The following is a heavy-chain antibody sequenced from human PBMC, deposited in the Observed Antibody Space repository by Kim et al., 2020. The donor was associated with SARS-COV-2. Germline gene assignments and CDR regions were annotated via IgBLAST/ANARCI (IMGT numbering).Heavy chain of an antibody. CDR2: ISSSSTTI. D-gene: IGHD6-13*01. V-gene: IGHV3-48*04. J-gene: IGHJ6*02. Sequence: GWSLRLSCAASGFTFSSYSMNWVRQAPGKGLEWVSYISSSSTTIYYADSVKGRFTISRDNTKNSLYLQMNSLRAEDTAVYYCARGIQGPYYYGMDVWGQG. CDR3: ARGIQGPYYYGMDV. CDR1: GFTFSSYS.